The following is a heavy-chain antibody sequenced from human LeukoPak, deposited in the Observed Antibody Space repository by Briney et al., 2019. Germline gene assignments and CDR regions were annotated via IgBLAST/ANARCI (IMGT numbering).Heavy chain of an antibody. CDR2: INPNSGGT. CDR3: ARDRSTAMAIFDY. Sequence: WASVKVSCKASGYTFTGYYMHWARQAPGQGLEWMGRINPNSGGTNYAQKFQGRVTMTRDTSISTAYMELSRLRSDDTAVYYCARDRSTAMAIFDYWGQGTLVTVSS. J-gene: IGHJ4*02. CDR1: GYTFTGYY. D-gene: IGHD5-18*01. V-gene: IGHV1-2*06.